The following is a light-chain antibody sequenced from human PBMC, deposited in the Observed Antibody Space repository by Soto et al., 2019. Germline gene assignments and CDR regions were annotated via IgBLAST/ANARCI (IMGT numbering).Light chain of an antibody. CDR1: QDISKF. V-gene: IGKV1-33*01. Sequence: DIQMTQSPSSLSASIGDRVSFSCQASQDISKFLNWYQHKPGQAPSLLIYDASKSHFGVPSRFSGCGSGTDFTFTISSLQPEDNATYYYQQYENHPYTLGPGTQVDVK. J-gene: IGKJ3*01. CDR2: DAS. CDR3: QQYENHPYT.